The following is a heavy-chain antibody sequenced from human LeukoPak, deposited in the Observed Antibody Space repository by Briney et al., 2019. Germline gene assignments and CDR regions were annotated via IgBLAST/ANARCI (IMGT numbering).Heavy chain of an antibody. Sequence: GGSLRLSCAASGFTFSSYGMSWVRQAPGKGLEWVSAISGSGGSTYYADSVKGRFTISRDNSKNTLYLQMNSLRAEDTAVYYCARGGNKLLWFGELNYWGQGTLVTVSS. J-gene: IGHJ4*02. CDR3: ARGGNKLLWFGELNY. D-gene: IGHD3-10*01. V-gene: IGHV3-23*01. CDR1: GFTFSSYG. CDR2: ISGSGGST.